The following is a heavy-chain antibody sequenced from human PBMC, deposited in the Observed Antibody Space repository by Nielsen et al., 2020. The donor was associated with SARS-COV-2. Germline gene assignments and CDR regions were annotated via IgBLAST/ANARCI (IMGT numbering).Heavy chain of an antibody. CDR2: ISYDGSNK. CDR3: ARDPSRELLSGAFDI. CDR1: GFTFSSYA. Sequence: GESLRLSCAASGFTFSSYAMHWVRQAPGKGLEWVAVISYDGSNKYYADSVKGRFTISRDNSKNTLYLQMNSLRAEDTAVYYCARDPSRELLSGAFDIWGQGTMVTVSS. V-gene: IGHV3-30-3*01. J-gene: IGHJ3*02. D-gene: IGHD1-26*01.